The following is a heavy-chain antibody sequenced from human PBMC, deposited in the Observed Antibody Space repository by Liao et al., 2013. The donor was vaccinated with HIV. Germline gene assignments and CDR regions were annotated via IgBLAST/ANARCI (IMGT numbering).Heavy chain of an antibody. Sequence: QVQLQESGPGLVKPSETLSLTCAVYGGSFSGYYWSWIRQPPGKGLEWIGEINHSGSTNYNPSLKSRVTISVDTSKNQFSLKLSSVTAADTAVYYCARGLKQWLVLGGAFDIWGQGDNGHRLF. V-gene: IGHV4-34*01. D-gene: IGHD6-19*01. CDR1: GGSFSGYY. CDR2: INHSGST. CDR3: ARGLKQWLVLGGAFDI. J-gene: IGHJ3*02.